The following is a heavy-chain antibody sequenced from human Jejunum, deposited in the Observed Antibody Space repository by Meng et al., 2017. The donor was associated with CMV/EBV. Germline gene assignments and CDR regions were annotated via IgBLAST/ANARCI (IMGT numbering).Heavy chain of an antibody. CDR2: MNPNRGTT. Sequence: QGQRVHSGAEVKKPGASVKVSCKASGYTFTSYDINWVRQGTGQGLEWMGWMNPNRGTTGYAQKFQGRVTMTRNISKSTAYMDLSSLRSEDTAVYYCATGVADFEYWGQGTLVTVSS. V-gene: IGHV1-8*01. D-gene: IGHD6-19*01. J-gene: IGHJ4*02. CDR3: ATGVADFEY. CDR1: GYTFTSYD.